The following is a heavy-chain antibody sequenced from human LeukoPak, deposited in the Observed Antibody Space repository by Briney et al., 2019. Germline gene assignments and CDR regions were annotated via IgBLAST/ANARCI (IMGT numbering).Heavy chain of an antibody. CDR2: FDPEDGET. CDR3: ARDSGGLSFNWFDP. D-gene: IGHD3-16*01. CDR1: GYTLTELS. J-gene: IGHJ5*02. V-gene: IGHV1-24*01. Sequence: ASVKVSCKVSGYTLTELSMHWVRQAPGKGLEWMGGFDPEDGETIYAQKFQGRVTMTEDTSTDTAYMELSSLRSEDTAVYYCARDSGGLSFNWFDPWGQGTLVTVSS.